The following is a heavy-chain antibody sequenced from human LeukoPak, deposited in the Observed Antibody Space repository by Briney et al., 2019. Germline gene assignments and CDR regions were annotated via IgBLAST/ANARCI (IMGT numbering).Heavy chain of an antibody. Sequence: GRSLRLSCAASGFTFSSYGMHWVRQAPGKGLEWVAVISYDGSNKYYADSVKGRFTISRDNSKNTLYLQMNSLKTEDTAVYYCTTDTRGHYAPHFDNWGQGTLVTVSS. CDR2: ISYDGSNK. D-gene: IGHD3-16*01. CDR3: TTDTRGHYAPHFDN. V-gene: IGHV3-30*03. CDR1: GFTFSSYG. J-gene: IGHJ4*02.